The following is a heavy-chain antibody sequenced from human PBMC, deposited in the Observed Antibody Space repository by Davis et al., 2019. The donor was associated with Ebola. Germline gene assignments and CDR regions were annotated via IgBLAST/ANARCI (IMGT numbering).Heavy chain of an antibody. CDR2: MSGSGGST. CDR1: GFIFSSFA. Sequence: GESLKISCAASGFIFSSFAMSWVRQAPGKVLGWVSTMSGSGGSTFYADSVKGRFTISRDNSKNTLYLQMNSLRAEDTAVYYCAKDRAYGGPTGDYWGQGTLVTVSS. V-gene: IGHV3-23*01. D-gene: IGHD4-17*01. CDR3: AKDRAYGGPTGDY. J-gene: IGHJ4*02.